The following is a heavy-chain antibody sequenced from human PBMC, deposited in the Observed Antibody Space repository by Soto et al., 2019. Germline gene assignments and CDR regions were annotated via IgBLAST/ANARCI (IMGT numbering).Heavy chain of an antibody. CDR1: GGSFSGYY. D-gene: IGHD2-15*01. V-gene: IGHV4-34*01. Sequence: QVQLQQWGAGLLKPSETLSLTCAVYGGSFSGYYWSWIRQPPGKGLEWIGEINHSGSTNYNPSLKSPVTISVDTSKNQFSLKLSSVTAADTAVYYCARGVMGSSPSGYCSGGSCYSDYWGQGTLVTVSS. CDR2: INHSGST. J-gene: IGHJ4*02. CDR3: ARGVMGSSPSGYCSGGSCYSDY.